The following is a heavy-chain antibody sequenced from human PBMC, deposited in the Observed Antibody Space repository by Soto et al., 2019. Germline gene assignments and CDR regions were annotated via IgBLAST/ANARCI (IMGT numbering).Heavy chain of an antibody. CDR2: ISAHNGMT. D-gene: IGHD5-18*01. J-gene: IGHJ4*02. Sequence: QVQLVQSGAELKEPGASVKVSCKASGYIFTKHGISWVRQAPGQGLELMGWISAHNGMTNYAQTLQDRITVTTDTSTSTAYRELRSLRPEDKAIYYCARVYGYGYGHFDFWGQGSLVTVSS. CDR1: GYIFTKHG. CDR3: ARVYGYGYGHFDF. V-gene: IGHV1-18*01.